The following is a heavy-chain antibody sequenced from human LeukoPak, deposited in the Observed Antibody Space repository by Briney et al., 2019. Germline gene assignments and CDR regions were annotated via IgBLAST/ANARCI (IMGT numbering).Heavy chain of an antibody. CDR2: ISWNSGSI. CDR3: AKVDV. Sequence: GRSLRLSCAASGFTFDDYAMHWVRQAPGKGLEWVSGISWNSGSIGYADSVKGRFTISRDNSKNTLYLQMNSLRAEDTAVYYCAKVDVWGKGTTVTVSS. J-gene: IGHJ6*04. CDR1: GFTFDDYA. V-gene: IGHV3-9*01.